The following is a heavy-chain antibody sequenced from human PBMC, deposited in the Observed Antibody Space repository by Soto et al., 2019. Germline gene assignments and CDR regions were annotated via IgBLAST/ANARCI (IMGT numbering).Heavy chain of an antibody. D-gene: IGHD5-18*01. V-gene: IGHV3-15*01. Sequence: GGSLRLSCAASGFTFSNAWMSWVRQAPGKGLEWVGRIKSKTDGGTTDYSAPVKGRFTISRDDSKNTLYLQMNSLKTEDTAGYYCTTALPRGYSYGVDYWGQGTLVTVSS. CDR3: TTALPRGYSYGVDY. CDR2: IKSKTDGGTT. CDR1: GFTFSNAW. J-gene: IGHJ4*02.